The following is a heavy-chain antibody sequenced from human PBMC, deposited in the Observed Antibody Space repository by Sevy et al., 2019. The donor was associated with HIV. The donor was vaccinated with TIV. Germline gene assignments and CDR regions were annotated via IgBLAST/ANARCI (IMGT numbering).Heavy chain of an antibody. CDR2: ISYDGSNK. V-gene: IGHV3-30*18. CDR3: AKPIAYDYVWGSYRYAFDY. CDR1: GFTFSSYG. Sequence: ALRLSCAASGFTFSSYGMQWVRQAPGKGLEWVAVISYDGSNKYYADSVKGRFTISRDNSKNTLYLQMNSLRAEDTAVYYCAKPIAYDYVWGSYRYAFDYWGQGTLVTVSS. J-gene: IGHJ4*02. D-gene: IGHD3-16*02.